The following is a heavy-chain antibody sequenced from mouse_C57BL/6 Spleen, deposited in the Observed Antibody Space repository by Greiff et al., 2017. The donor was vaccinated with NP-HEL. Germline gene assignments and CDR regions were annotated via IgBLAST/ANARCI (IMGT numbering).Heavy chain of an antibody. J-gene: IGHJ1*03. CDR1: GYTFTSYG. CDR3: AREDYDYPDWYFDV. V-gene: IGHV1-81*01. CDR2: IYPRSGNT. Sequence: QVQLQQSGAELARPGASVKLSCKASGYTFTSYGISWVKQRTGQGLEWIGEIYPRSGNTYYNEKFKGKATLTADKVSSTAYMELRRLTSEDAAVYFCAREDYDYPDWYFDVWGTGTTVTVSS. D-gene: IGHD2-4*01.